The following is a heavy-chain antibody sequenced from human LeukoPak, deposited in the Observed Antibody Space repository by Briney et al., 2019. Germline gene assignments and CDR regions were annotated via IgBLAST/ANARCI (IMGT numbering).Heavy chain of an antibody. CDR1: GGSISSGGYS. Sequence: SETLSLTCAVSGGSISSGGYSWSWIRQPPGKGLEWIGYTYHSGSTYYNPSLKSRVTISVDRSKNQFSLKLSSVTAADTAVYYCARDATGAFDYWGQGTLVTVSS. D-gene: IGHD3-10*01. CDR3: ARDATGAFDY. V-gene: IGHV4-30-2*01. CDR2: TYHSGST. J-gene: IGHJ4*02.